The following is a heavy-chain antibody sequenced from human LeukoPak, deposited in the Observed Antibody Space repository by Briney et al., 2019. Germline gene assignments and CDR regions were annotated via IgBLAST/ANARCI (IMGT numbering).Heavy chain of an antibody. J-gene: IGHJ3*02. V-gene: IGHV3-23*01. CDR1: GFTFTNYA. D-gene: IGHD3-9*01. Sequence: GVSLRLSCAASGFTFTNYAMTWVRQSPGKGLEWVSAVSSSGGNTYYAESVRGRFTISRDNSKNTLYLQMNSLRAEDTAVYYCAKDTRYFDWLDAFDIWGQGTMVTVSS. CDR2: VSSSGGNT. CDR3: AKDTRYFDWLDAFDI.